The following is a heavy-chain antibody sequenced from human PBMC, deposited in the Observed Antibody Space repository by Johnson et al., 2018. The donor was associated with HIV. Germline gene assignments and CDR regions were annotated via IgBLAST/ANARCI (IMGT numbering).Heavy chain of an antibody. J-gene: IGHJ3*02. CDR3: AKDGRDDLRAFDI. Sequence: QVQLVESGGGVVQPGRSLRLSCAASGFTFSSYGMHWVRQAPGKGLEWVAVISYDGSNKYYADSVKGRFTISRDNSKNTLYLQMNSLRAEDTAVYYCAKDGRDDLRAFDIWGQGTMVTVSS. V-gene: IGHV3-30*18. CDR2: ISYDGSNK. D-gene: IGHD5-24*01. CDR1: GFTFSSYG.